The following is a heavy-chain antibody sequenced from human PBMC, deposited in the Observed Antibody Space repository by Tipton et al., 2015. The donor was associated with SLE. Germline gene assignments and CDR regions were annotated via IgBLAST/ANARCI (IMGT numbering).Heavy chain of an antibody. CDR3: ARGGVEMATIGAFDI. CDR1: GFTFSSYA. CDR2: ISYDGSNK. D-gene: IGHD5-24*01. J-gene: IGHJ3*02. Sequence: SLRLSCAASGFTFSSYAMHWVRQAPGKGLEWVAVISYDGSNKYYADSVKGRFTISRDNSKNTLYLQMNSLRAEDTAVYYCARGGVEMATIGAFDIWGQGTMVTVSS. V-gene: IGHV3-30-3*01.